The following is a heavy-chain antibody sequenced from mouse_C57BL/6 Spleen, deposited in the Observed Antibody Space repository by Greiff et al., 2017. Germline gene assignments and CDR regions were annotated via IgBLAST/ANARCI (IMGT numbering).Heavy chain of an antibody. Sequence: DVKLVESGGDLVKPGGSLKLSCAASGFTFSSYGMSWVRQTPDKRLEWVATISSGGSYTYYPDSVKGRFTISRDNAKNTLYLQMSSLKSEDTAMYYCARQYDYDDGGYFDVWGTGTTVTVSS. CDR1: GFTFSSYG. J-gene: IGHJ1*03. D-gene: IGHD2-4*01. CDR3: ARQYDYDDGGYFDV. V-gene: IGHV5-6*02. CDR2: ISSGGSYT.